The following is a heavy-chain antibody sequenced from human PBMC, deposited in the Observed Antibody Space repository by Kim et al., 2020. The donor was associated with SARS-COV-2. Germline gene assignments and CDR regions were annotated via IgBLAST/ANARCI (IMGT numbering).Heavy chain of an antibody. V-gene: IGHV1-2*04. CDR1: GYTFTGYY. CDR2: INPNSGGT. Sequence: ASVKVSCKASGYTFTGYYMHWVRQAPGQGLEWMGWINPNSGGTNYAQKFQGWVTMTRDTSISTAYMELSRLRSDDTAVYYCARGRCSSTSCYQYYFDYWGQGTLVTVSS. CDR3: ARGRCSSTSCYQYYFDY. J-gene: IGHJ4*02. D-gene: IGHD2-2*01.